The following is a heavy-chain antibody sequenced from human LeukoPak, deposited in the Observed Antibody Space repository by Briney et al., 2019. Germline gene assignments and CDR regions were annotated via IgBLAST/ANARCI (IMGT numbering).Heavy chain of an antibody. J-gene: IGHJ6*03. Sequence: GGSLRFSCVASGFTVSSNYMSWVRQAPGKGLEWVSVIYSGGSTYYADSVKGRFTISRDNSKNTLYLQRNSLRAEDTAVFYCASGSGSYRTPYYYMDVWGTGTTVTVSS. CDR2: IYSGGST. CDR3: ASGSGSYRTPYYYMDV. D-gene: IGHD3-10*01. CDR1: GFTVSSNY. V-gene: IGHV3-53*01.